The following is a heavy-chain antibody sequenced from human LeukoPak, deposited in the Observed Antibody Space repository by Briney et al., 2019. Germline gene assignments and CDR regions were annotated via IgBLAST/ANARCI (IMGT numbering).Heavy chain of an antibody. J-gene: IGHJ4*02. V-gene: IGHV1-18*01. CDR2: IGAYNGNT. Sequence: ASVKVSCKASGYSFTSFGISWVRQAPGQGLEWVGWIGAYNGNTRSAQKFQGRVSMTTDTSTSTAYMELRRLRFDDTAVFYCVRDLGVDTSMIFFDFWGQGTLVTVSS. D-gene: IGHD3/OR15-3a*01. CDR3: VRDLGVDTSMIFFDF. CDR1: GYSFTSFG.